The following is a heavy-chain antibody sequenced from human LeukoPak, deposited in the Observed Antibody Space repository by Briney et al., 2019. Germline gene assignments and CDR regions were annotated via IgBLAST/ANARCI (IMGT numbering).Heavy chain of an antibody. J-gene: IGHJ4*02. V-gene: IGHV4-34*01. CDR2: INHSGST. Sequence: SETLSLTCAVYGGSFSGYYWSWIRQPPGKGLEWIGEINHSGSTNYNPSLKSRVTISVDTSKNQFSLKLSSVTAADTAVYYCARQMYGGLMDFWGQGTLVTVSS. D-gene: IGHD2-8*01. CDR1: GGSFSGYY. CDR3: ARQMYGGLMDF.